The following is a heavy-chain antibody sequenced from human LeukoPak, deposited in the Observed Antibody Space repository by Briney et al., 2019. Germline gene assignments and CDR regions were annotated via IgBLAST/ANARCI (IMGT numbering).Heavy chain of an antibody. CDR1: GGSISSYY. J-gene: IGHJ4*02. V-gene: IGHV4-59*01. D-gene: IGHD5-18*01. Sequence: SETLSLTCTASGGSISSYYWSWIRQPPGKGLEWIGYIYYSGSTNYNPSLKSRVTISVDTSKNQFSLKLSSVTAADTAVYYCARGYSYGYLVFDYWGQGTLVTVSS. CDR3: ARGYSYGYLVFDY. CDR2: IYYSGST.